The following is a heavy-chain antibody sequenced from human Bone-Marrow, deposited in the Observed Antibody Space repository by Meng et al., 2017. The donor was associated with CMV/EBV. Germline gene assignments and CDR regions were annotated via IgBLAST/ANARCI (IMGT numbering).Heavy chain of an antibody. CDR2: ISSSSSYI. Sequence: GESLKISCAASGFTFSSYSMNWVRQAPGKGLEWVSSISSSSSYIYYADSVKGRFTISRDNAKNSLYLQMNSLRAEDTAVYYCAREGGSYWGGYYYYYYGMDVWGQGTTVTVSS. D-gene: IGHD1-26*01. J-gene: IGHJ6*02. V-gene: IGHV3-21*01. CDR1: GFTFSSYS. CDR3: AREGGSYWGGYYYYYYGMDV.